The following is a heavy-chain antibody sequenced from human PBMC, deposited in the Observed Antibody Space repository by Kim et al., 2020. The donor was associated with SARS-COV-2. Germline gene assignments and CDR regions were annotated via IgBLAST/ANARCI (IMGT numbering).Heavy chain of an antibody. CDR2: ISSSGSTI. D-gene: IGHD6-19*01. CDR3: ARELFVDKPYSSGYYYYYYGMDV. V-gene: IGHV3-48*03. Sequence: GGSLRLSCAASGFTFSSYEMNWVRQAPGKGLEWVSYISSSGSTIYYADSVKGRFTISRDNAKNSLYLQMNSLRAEDTAVYYCARELFVDKPYSSGYYYYYYGMDVWGQGTTVTVSS. CDR1: GFTFSSYE. J-gene: IGHJ6*02.